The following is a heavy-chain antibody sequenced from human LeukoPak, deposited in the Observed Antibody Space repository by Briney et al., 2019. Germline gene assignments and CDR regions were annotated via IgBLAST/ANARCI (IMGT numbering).Heavy chain of an antibody. D-gene: IGHD4-17*01. J-gene: IGHJ4*02. Sequence: ASVKVSCKASGYSFSIYGITWARQASGQGLEYLGWISASDGTTNYAQKVQDRVTMTTDTSTSTAYLELRSLRSEDTAVYYCARCGAAVTTHFSHWGQGTLVTVSS. V-gene: IGHV1-18*01. CDR2: ISASDGTT. CDR3: ARCGAAVTTHFSH. CDR1: GYSFSIYG.